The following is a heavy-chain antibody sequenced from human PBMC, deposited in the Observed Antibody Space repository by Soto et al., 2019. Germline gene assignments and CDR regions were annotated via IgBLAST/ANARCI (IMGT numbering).Heavy chain of an antibody. Sequence: ASVKVSCKASGYTFTSYGISWVRQAPGQGLEWMGWISAYNGNTNYAQKLQGRVTMTTDTSTSTAYMELRSLRSDDTAVYYCARVMHYDLWSGYWGDSRRDNYYYYGMDVWGQGTTVTVSS. D-gene: IGHD3-3*01. CDR2: ISAYNGNT. V-gene: IGHV1-18*04. CDR1: GYTFTSYG. J-gene: IGHJ6*02. CDR3: ARVMHYDLWSGYWGDSRRDNYYYYGMDV.